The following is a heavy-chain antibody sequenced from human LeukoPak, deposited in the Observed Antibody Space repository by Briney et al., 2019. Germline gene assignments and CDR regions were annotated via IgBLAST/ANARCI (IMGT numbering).Heavy chain of an antibody. V-gene: IGHV1-69*04. CDR1: GGTFSSYA. J-gene: IGHJ4*02. CDR2: IIPILGIA. CDR3: AREVGGYYDSSGYYSFPPYYFDY. D-gene: IGHD3-22*01. Sequence: SVKVSCKASGGTFSSYAISRVRQAPGQGLEWMGRIIPILGIANYAQKFQGRVTITADKSTSTAYMELSSLRSEDTAVYYCAREVGGYYDSSGYYSFPPYYFDYWGQGTLVTVSS.